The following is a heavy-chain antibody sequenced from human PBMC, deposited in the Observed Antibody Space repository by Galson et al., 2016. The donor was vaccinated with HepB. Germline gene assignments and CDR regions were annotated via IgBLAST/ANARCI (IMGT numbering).Heavy chain of an antibody. CDR2: IYHSGST. V-gene: IGHV4-59*13. Sequence: SETVSLTCSVPGGTISSYYWSWIRQPPGKGLEWIGYIYHSGSTHYNPSLKSRVTISVDTSMNQFSLRLNSVNAADTAVYYCTRDSEFLRGVIDYWGQGILVTVSS. CDR3: TRDSEFLRGVIDY. CDR1: GGTISSYY. J-gene: IGHJ4*02. D-gene: IGHD3-10*01.